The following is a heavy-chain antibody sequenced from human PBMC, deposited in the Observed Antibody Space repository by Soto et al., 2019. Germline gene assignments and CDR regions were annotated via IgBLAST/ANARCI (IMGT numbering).Heavy chain of an antibody. J-gene: IGHJ5*02. CDR2: IYYSGST. CDR3: LSGNSPSST. Sequence: SDNLSLTWTVSGGSISSSSYYWGWIRQPPGKGLEWIGSIYYSGSTYYNPSLKSRVTISVDTSKNQFSLKLSSVTAADTAVYYCLSGNSPSSTWGQGTLVTVSS. CDR1: GGSISSSSYY. D-gene: IGHD5-12*01. V-gene: IGHV4-39*01.